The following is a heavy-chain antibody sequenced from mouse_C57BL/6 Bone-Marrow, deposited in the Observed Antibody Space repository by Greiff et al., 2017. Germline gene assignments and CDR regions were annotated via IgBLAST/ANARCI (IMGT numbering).Heavy chain of an antibody. V-gene: IGHV1-7*01. Sequence: QVQLKESGAELAKPGASVKLSCKASGYTFTSYWMHWVKQRPGQGLEWIGYINPSSGYTKYNQKFKDKATLTADKSSRTAYIQLSSLTYEDSAVYYCAYGDYWGQGTTLTVSS. J-gene: IGHJ2*01. CDR1: GYTFTSYW. D-gene: IGHD1-1*02. CDR3: AYGDY. CDR2: INPSSGYT.